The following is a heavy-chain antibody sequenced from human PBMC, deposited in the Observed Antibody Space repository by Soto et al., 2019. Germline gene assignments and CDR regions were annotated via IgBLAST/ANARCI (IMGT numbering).Heavy chain of an antibody. CDR3: AKDAGRYCTRASCSAFPPLYY. CDR1: GFTFSTYA. CDR2: ISGSAGST. V-gene: IGHV3-23*01. Sequence: EVQVLESGGGLVQPGGSLRLSCAASGFTFSTYAMSWVRQAPGKGLEWVSSISGSAGSTYYAESVKGRFTVSRDNSKDKRYLQMTSLRAEDTAVYYCAKDAGRYCTRASCSAFPPLYYWGQGTLVTFSS. J-gene: IGHJ4*02. D-gene: IGHD2-2*01.